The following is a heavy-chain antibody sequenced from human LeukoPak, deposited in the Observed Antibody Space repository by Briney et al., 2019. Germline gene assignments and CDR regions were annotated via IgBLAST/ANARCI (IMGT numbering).Heavy chain of an antibody. CDR3: ARGLGGYSGYDPPGY. V-gene: IGHV3-74*01. CDR2: INRDGSTT. J-gene: IGHJ4*02. D-gene: IGHD5-12*01. CDR1: GFTFSSYW. Sequence: PGGSLRLSCAASGFTFSSYWMHWVRQAPGKGLVWVSHINRDGSTTNYADSVKGRFTISRDNAKNTLYLQVNTLRSEDTAVYYCARGLGGYSGYDPPGYWGQGTLVTVSS.